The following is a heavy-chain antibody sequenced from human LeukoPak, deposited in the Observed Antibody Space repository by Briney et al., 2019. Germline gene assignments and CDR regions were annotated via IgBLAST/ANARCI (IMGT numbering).Heavy chain of an antibody. D-gene: IGHD3-22*01. CDR1: GGSFSGYY. CDR3: ARRPISYYDSSGYH. J-gene: IGHJ4*02. Sequence: SETLSLTCAVYGGSFSGYYWSWIRQPPGKGLEWIGEINHSGSTNYNPSLKSRVTISVDTSKNQFSLRLSSVTAADTAVYYCARRPISYYDSSGYHWGQGTLVTVSS. V-gene: IGHV4-34*01. CDR2: INHSGST.